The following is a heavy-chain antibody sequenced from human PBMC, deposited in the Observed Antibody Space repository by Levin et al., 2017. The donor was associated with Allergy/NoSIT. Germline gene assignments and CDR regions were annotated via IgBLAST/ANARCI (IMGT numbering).Heavy chain of an antibody. CDR2: IFPGDSDT. V-gene: IGHV5-51*01. CDR1: GYSFTNNW. D-gene: IGHD6-13*01. J-gene: IGHJ4*02. Sequence: GESLKISCKGSGYSFTNNWIGWVRQMPGKGLEWMGIIFPGDSDTRYSPSFQGRVTISVDKSVSTAYLQWTSLEASDTDIYYCATTSAAGALYYFDHWGQGTLVTVSS. CDR3: ATTSAAGALYYFDH.